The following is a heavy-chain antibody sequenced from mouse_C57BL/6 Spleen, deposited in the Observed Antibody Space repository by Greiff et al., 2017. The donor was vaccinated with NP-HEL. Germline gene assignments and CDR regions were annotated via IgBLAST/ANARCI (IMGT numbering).Heavy chain of an antibody. V-gene: IGHV1-52*01. CDR3: ARSRNGPYAMDY. CDR2: IDPSDSGT. Sequence: QVQLQQSGAELVRPGSSVKLSCKASGYTFTSYWMHWVKQRPIQGLEWIGNIDPSDSGTHYNQKFKDKATLTVAKSSSTAYMKLSSLTSEDYAVFYGARSRNGPYAMDYWGQGTSVTVSS. CDR1: GYTFTSYW. J-gene: IGHJ4*01.